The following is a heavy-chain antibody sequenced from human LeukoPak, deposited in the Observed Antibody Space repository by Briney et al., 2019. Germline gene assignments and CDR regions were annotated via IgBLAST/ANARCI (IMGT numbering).Heavy chain of an antibody. CDR1: GGSISSYY. CDR2: IYDSGST. J-gene: IGHJ4*02. Sequence: SETLSLTCTVSGGSISSYYWSWIRQPPGKGLEWIGCIYDSGSTNYNPSLRSRVTISVDTSKNQFSLKLTSLTAADTAVYYCARQTAAAGTFHFDYWGQGTLVTVSS. D-gene: IGHD6-13*01. CDR3: ARQTAAAGTFHFDY. V-gene: IGHV4-59*08.